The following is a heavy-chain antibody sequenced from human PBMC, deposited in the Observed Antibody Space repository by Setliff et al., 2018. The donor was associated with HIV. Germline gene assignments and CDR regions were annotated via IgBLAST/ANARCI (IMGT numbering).Heavy chain of an antibody. CDR1: GFTFSSYA. CDR2: ISGSGGST. Sequence: GGSLRLSCAASGFTFSSYAMSWVRQAPGKGLEWVSVISGSGGSTYYADSVKGRFTISRDNSKNTLYLQMNSLRAEDTAVYYCARASYSSSWAPIIDYWGQGTLVTVSS. V-gene: IGHV3-23*01. J-gene: IGHJ4*02. CDR3: ARASYSSSWAPIIDY. D-gene: IGHD6-13*01.